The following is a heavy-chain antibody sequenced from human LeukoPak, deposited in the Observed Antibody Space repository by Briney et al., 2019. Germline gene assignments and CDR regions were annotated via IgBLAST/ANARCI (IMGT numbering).Heavy chain of an antibody. CDR2: ISSGSTYM. J-gene: IGHJ3*02. V-gene: IGHV3-21*01. CDR1: GFTFSSYS. Sequence: GRSLRLSCAASGFTFSSYSMNWVRQAPGKGLEWVSSISSGSTYMYYADSVKGRFTISRDNARNSMYLQTNSLRAEDTAMYYCGRVGGRSVAAKGDAFDIWGQGTMVTVSS. CDR3: GRVGGRSVAAKGDAFDI. D-gene: IGHD6-6*01.